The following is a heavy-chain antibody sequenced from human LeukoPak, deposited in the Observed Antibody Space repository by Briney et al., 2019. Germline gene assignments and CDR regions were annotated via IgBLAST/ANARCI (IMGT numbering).Heavy chain of an antibody. CDR3: AKDMSYGSVSGGPFDP. Sequence: GGSLRLSCAASGFTFSDYYMSWIRQAPGKGLEWVSYISSSGSTIYYADSVKGRFTISRDNAKNSLYLQMNSLRAEDTALYYCAKDMSYGSVSGGPFDPWGQGTLVTVSS. J-gene: IGHJ5*02. V-gene: IGHV3-11*01. D-gene: IGHD3-10*01. CDR2: ISSSGSTI. CDR1: GFTFSDYY.